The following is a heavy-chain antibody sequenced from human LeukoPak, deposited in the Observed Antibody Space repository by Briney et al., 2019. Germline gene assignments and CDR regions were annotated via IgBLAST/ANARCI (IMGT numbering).Heavy chain of an antibody. J-gene: IGHJ6*03. CDR1: GYTFTSYY. CDR2: INPTGGST. CDR3: ARGLMGATFYYYYYMDV. V-gene: IGHV1-46*01. Sequence: ASVKVSCKASGYTFTSYYMHWVRQAPGQGLEWMGLINPTGGSTGYAQKFQGRVTMTRDTSISTAYMELSRLRSDDTAVYYCARGLMGATFYYYYYMDVWGKGTTVTVSS. D-gene: IGHD1-26*01.